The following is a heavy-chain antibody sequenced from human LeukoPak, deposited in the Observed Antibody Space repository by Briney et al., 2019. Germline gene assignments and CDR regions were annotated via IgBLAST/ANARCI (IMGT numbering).Heavy chain of an antibody. Sequence: ASVKVSCKASGYTFTSYDINWVRQATGQGLEWMGWMNPNSGNTGYAQKFQGRVTITRNTSISTAYMELSSLRSEDTAVYYCARGTRVAGALFDYWGQGTLVTVSS. CDR1: GYTFTSYD. V-gene: IGHV1-8*03. J-gene: IGHJ4*02. D-gene: IGHD6-19*01. CDR2: MNPNSGNT. CDR3: ARGTRVAGALFDY.